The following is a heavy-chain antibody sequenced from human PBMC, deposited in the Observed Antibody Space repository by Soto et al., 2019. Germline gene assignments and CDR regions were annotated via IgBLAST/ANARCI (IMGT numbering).Heavy chain of an antibody. CDR1: GYSFTRHD. CDR2: INPSSGNT. Sequence: QVQLVQSGAEVKKPGASVKVSCKASGYSFTRHDINWVRQAPGQGLEWMGWINPSSGNTGYAQRFLGRLTMTTDTSTSTDYMELSGLKSEDTAIYYCAREGILFSGVIVLYGMDVWGQGTTVPVPS. CDR3: AREGILFSGVIVLYGMDV. V-gene: IGHV1-8*01. J-gene: IGHJ6*02. D-gene: IGHD3-3*01.